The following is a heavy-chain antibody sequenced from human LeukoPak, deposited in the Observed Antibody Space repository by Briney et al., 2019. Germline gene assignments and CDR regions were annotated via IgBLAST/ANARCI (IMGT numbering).Heavy chain of an antibody. CDR2: IKQDGIEK. CDR3: AREVPNCSSTSSSRRGYYMDV. CDR1: GFTLSNHW. J-gene: IGHJ6*03. V-gene: IGHV3-7*01. Sequence: GGSLRLSCAASGFTLSNHWMIWVRQAPGKGLECVANIKQDGIEKYYLDSVKGRFTISRDNAKNSLYLQMNSLRAEDTAVYYCAREVPNCSSTSSSRRGYYMDVWGKGTTVTVSS. D-gene: IGHD2-2*01.